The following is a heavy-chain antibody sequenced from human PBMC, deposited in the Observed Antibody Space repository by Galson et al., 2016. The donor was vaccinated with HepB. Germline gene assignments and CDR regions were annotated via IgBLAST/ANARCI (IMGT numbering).Heavy chain of an antibody. V-gene: IGHV3-48*01. J-gene: IGHJ6*04. CDR1: GFTFSDYS. CDR2: ISSSSTTI. Sequence: SLRLSCAASGFTFSDYSMNWVRQAPGKGLEWISYISSSSTTIYYADSVKGRFTISRDNAKNSLFLQMNSLRAEDTAVHYCARGRGMDVWGKGTTVTVSS. CDR3: ARGRGMDV.